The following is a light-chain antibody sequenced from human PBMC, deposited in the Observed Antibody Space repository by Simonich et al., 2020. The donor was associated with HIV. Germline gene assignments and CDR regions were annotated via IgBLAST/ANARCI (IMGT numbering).Light chain of an antibody. CDR1: SSDVGSYKY. V-gene: IGLV2-11*01. Sequence: QSALTQPRSVSGSPGQSVTISCTGTSSDVGSYKYVSWYQQHPGKAPKLMMCDVNKRPSGVPDRFSGSKSGNTASLTISGLQAEDEADYYCCSYTGSYTLMFGGGTKLTVL. CDR3: CSYTGSYTLM. CDR2: DVN. J-gene: IGLJ3*02.